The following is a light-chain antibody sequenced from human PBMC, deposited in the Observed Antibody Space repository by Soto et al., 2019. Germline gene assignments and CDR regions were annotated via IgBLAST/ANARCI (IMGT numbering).Light chain of an antibody. CDR1: TSNIGSDY. J-gene: IGLJ2*01. CDR2: TDN. Sequence: QSVLIQPPSASGTPGQTVTISCSGSTSNIGSDYVYWYQQLPGTAPKLLIYTDNQRPSGVPDRFSGSKSGTSGSLAISGLRSDDEAQYFCAAWDDSLQSVVFGGGTKLTVL. CDR3: AAWDDSLQSVV. V-gene: IGLV1-47*02.